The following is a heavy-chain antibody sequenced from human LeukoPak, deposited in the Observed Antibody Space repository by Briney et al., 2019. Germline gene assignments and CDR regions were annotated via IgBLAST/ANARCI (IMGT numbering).Heavy chain of an antibody. CDR3: ARPQTAGAWFDP. D-gene: IGHD6-19*01. J-gene: IGHJ5*02. V-gene: IGHV4-39*01. CDR2: IYYSGST. CDR1: GGSISSNSYY. Sequence: SETLSLTCTVSGGSISSNSYYWGWIRQPPGKGLEWIGSIYYSGSTYYNPSLKSRVTISVDTSKNQFSLKLSSVTAADTAVYYCARPQTAGAWFDPWGQGTLVTVSS.